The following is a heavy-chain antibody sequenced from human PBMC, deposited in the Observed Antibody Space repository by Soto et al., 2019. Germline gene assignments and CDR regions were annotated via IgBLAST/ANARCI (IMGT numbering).Heavy chain of an antibody. CDR1: GFTFSSYG. CDR2: ISYDGSNK. CDR3: AKVGTWIQLWLGRYYYYGMDV. J-gene: IGHJ6*02. Sequence: GGSLGLSCAASGFTFSSYGMHWVRQAPGKGLEWVAVISYDGSNKYYADSVKGRFTISRDNSKNTLYLQMNSLRAEDTAVYYCAKVGTWIQLWLGRYYYYGMDVWGQGTTVTVSS. D-gene: IGHD5-18*01. V-gene: IGHV3-30*18.